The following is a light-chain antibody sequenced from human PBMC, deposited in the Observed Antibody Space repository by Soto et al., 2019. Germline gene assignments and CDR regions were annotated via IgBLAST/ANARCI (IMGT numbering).Light chain of an antibody. CDR2: WAS. CDR1: QSVLYSSNNKNY. Sequence: DIVMTQSPDSLAVSLGERATINCKSSQSVLYSSNNKNYLAWHQQKPGQPPKLLIYWASTRESGVPDRFSGSGSGTDFTLTINSLQAEDVAVYYCQQYYSTPLTFGGGTKMEIK. V-gene: IGKV4-1*01. J-gene: IGKJ4*01. CDR3: QQYYSTPLT.